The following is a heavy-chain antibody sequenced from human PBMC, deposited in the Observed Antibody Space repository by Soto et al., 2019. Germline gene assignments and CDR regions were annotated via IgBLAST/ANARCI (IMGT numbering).Heavy chain of an antibody. CDR3: AREELRRYCSCGSCDAYPDVLSI. D-gene: IGHD2-15*01. V-gene: IGHV4-31*03. Sequence: SETLSLTCTVSGGSISSGGYYWSWIRQHPGKGLEWIGYIYYSGSTYYNPSLKSRVTISVDTSKNQFSLKLSSVTAADTAVYYCAREELRRYCSCGSCDAYPDVLSISGQRTIVT. CDR1: GGSISSGGYY. J-gene: IGHJ3*02. CDR2: IYYSGST.